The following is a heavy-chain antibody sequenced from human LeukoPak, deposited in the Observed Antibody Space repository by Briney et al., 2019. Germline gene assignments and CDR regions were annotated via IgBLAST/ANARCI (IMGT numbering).Heavy chain of an antibody. J-gene: IGHJ4*02. Sequence: GGSLRLSCAASGFTFTSYDMHWVRQAPGKGLEWVAVISYDGSNKYYADSVKGRFTISRDNSKNTLYLQMNSLRAEDTAVYYCARDQGGYYDSSGYYFFDYWGQGTLVTVSS. CDR1: GFTFTSYD. CDR2: ISYDGSNK. CDR3: ARDQGGYYDSSGYYFFDY. V-gene: IGHV3-30*03. D-gene: IGHD3-22*01.